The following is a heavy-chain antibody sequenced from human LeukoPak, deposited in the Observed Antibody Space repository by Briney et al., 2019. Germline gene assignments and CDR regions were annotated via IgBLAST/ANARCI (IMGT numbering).Heavy chain of an antibody. V-gene: IGHV1-8*01. J-gene: IGHJ4*02. CDR3: ARRARVAAAGTLGY. CDR2: MNPNSSNT. D-gene: IGHD6-13*01. Sequence: ASVKVSCKASGYTFTSYDINWVRQATGQGLEWMGWMNPNSSNTGYAQKFQGRVTMTRNTSISTAYMELSSLRSEDTAVYYCARRARVAAAGTLGYWGQGTLVTVSP. CDR1: GYTFTSYD.